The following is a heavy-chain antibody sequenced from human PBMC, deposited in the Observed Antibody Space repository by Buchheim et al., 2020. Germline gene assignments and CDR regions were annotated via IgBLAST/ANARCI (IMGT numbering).Heavy chain of an antibody. CDR3: AKEVADGYYYYGMDV. J-gene: IGHJ6*02. D-gene: IGHD6-19*01. V-gene: IGHV3-30*18. CDR2: MSYDGRNI. CDR1: GFIFSTYG. Sequence: QVQLVESGGGVVQPGRSLRLSCAASGFIFSTYGMHWVRQAPGKGLEWVSVMSYDGRNIYYADSVKGRFTISRDNSKNKLYLQLNSLRAEDSAVYYCAKEVADGYYYYGMDVWGQGTT.